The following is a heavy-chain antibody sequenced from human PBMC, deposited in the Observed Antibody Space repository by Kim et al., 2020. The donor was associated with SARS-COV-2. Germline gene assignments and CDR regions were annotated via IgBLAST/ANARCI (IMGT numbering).Heavy chain of an antibody. CDR3: AREAGTRPRDYYYYGMDV. D-gene: IGHD6-19*01. CDR1: GFTVSSNY. J-gene: IGHJ6*02. Sequence: GGSLRLSCAASGFTVSSNYMSWVRQAPGKGLEWVSVIYSGGSTYYADSVKGRFTISRDNSKNTLYLQMNSLRAEDTAVYYCAREAGTRPRDYYYYGMDVWGQGTTVTVSS. CDR2: IYSGGST. V-gene: IGHV3-53*01.